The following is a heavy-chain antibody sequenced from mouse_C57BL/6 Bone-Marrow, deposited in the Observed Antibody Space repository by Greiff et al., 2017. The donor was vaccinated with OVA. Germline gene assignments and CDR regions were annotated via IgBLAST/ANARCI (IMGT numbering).Heavy chain of an antibody. Sequence: EVKLMESGGDLVKPGGSLKLSCAASGFTFSSYGMSWVRQTPDKRLEWVATISSGGSYTYYPDSVKGRFTISRDNAKNTLYLQMSSLKSEDTAMYYCAGYYYGPGAYWGQGTLVTVSA. V-gene: IGHV5-6*01. CDR1: GFTFSSYG. CDR3: AGYYYGPGAY. CDR2: ISSGGSYT. D-gene: IGHD1-1*01. J-gene: IGHJ3*01.